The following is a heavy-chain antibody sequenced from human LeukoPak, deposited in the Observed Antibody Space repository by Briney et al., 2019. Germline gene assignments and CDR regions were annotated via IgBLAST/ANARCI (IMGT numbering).Heavy chain of an antibody. CDR1: GFTFSSYA. V-gene: IGHV3-23*01. Sequence: GGSLRLSCAASGFTFSSYAMSWVRQAPGKGLEWVSGISGSGGSTYYADSVKGRFTISRDNSKNTLYLQMNSLRAEDTAVYYCAKGGSTSWHRWVFDYWGQGTLVTVSS. D-gene: IGHD2-2*01. CDR2: ISGSGGST. J-gene: IGHJ4*02. CDR3: AKGGSTSWHRWVFDY.